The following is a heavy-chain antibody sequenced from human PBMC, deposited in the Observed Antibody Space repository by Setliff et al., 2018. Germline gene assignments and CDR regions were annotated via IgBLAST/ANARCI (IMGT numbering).Heavy chain of an antibody. Sequence: GGSLRLSCAASGFTFSSYAMNWVRQAPGKGLEWVSTIFSGETSAYYADSVKGRSTISRDNSKNTLYLQMNGLRAEDTAVYYCARTGTYRYFDSWGQGTRVTVSS. V-gene: IGHV3-23*03. CDR2: IFSGETSA. CDR3: ARTGTYRYFDS. D-gene: IGHD1-1*01. J-gene: IGHJ4*02. CDR1: GFTFSSYA.